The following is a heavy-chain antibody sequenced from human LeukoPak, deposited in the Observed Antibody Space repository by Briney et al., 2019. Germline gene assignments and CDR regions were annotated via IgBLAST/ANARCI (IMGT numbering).Heavy chain of an antibody. V-gene: IGHV1-46*01. CDR2: INPSGSST. CDR3: ASTQDDYGAANDY. Sequence: ASVKVSCKASGYSFTSHYMHWVRQAPGQGLEWMGLINPSGSSTLYAQKLQGRVTMTTDTSTSTAYMELRSLRSDDTAVYYCASTQDDYGAANDYWGQGTLVTVSS. CDR1: GYSFTSHY. J-gene: IGHJ4*02. D-gene: IGHD4-17*01.